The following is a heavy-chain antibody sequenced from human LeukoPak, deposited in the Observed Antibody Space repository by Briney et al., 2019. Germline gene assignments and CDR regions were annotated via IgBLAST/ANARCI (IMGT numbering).Heavy chain of an antibody. J-gene: IGHJ4*02. CDR1: GFTSDDYA. Sequence: GGSLRLSCAASGFTSDDYAIHWVRQAPGKGLEWVSGISWNSGSIGYADSVKGRFTISRDNAKNSLYLQMNSLRAEDTALYYCAKDIGVRGVIITVLDYWGQGTLVTVSS. V-gene: IGHV3-9*02. CDR3: AKDIGVRGVIITVLDY. CDR2: ISWNSGSI. D-gene: IGHD3-10*01.